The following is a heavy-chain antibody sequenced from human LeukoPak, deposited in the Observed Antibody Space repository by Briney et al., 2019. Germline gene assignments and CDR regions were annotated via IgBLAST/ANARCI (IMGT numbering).Heavy chain of an antibody. D-gene: IGHD1-20*01. Sequence: ASVKVACKASGGTFSSYAISWVRQAPGQGLEWMGGIIHIFGTANYAQKFQGRVTITTDESTSTAYMELSSLRSEDTAVYYCARARKGITGTIGGYYYYYYMDVWGKGTTVTVSS. CDR2: IIHIFGTA. V-gene: IGHV1-69*05. CDR1: GGTFSSYA. CDR3: ARARKGITGTIGGYYYYYYMDV. J-gene: IGHJ6*03.